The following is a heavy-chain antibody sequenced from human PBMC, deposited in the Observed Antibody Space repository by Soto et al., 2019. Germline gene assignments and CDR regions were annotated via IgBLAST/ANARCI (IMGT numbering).Heavy chain of an antibody. CDR1: GYTFTSYG. D-gene: IGHD6-6*01. J-gene: IGHJ3*02. CDR3: ARDSGYSSSVGAFDI. Sequence: ASVKVSCKASGYTFTSYGSSWVRQAPGQGLEWMGLISAYNGKTNYAQKFPARVTMTRNTSISTAYMELRSLRSEDTAVYYCARDSGYSSSVGAFDIGGQGTMVTVSS. CDR2: ISAYNGKT. V-gene: IGHV1-18*04.